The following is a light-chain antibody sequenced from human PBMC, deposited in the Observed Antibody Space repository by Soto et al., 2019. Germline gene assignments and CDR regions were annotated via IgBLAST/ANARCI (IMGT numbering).Light chain of an antibody. CDR2: DAS. CDR1: QSVRSNY. V-gene: IGKV3-20*01. CDR3: QQYGRSPLT. J-gene: IGKJ4*01. Sequence: EIVLTQSPGTLSLSPGERATLSCRASQSVRSNYLAWYQQKPGQARRFLIYDASTRATDIPDRFSGSGSGTDFTLTISRLEPEDFAVYYCQQYGRSPLTFGGGTKVDIK.